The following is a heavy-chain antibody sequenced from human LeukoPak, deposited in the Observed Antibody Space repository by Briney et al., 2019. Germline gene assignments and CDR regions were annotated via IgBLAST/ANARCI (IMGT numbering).Heavy chain of an antibody. CDR2: IIPIYGTT. V-gene: IGHV1-69*13. D-gene: IGHD4-17*01. J-gene: IGHJ4*02. Sequence: SVKVSCKASGGTFSSDVIGWVRQAPGQGLEWVGGIIPIYGTTNYAQKLQGRVTITADVSTRTTYMELSSLRSEDTAVYYCVQLVTTTTHSFDYWGQGTLVTVSS. CDR3: VQLVTTTTHSFDY. CDR1: GGTFSSDV.